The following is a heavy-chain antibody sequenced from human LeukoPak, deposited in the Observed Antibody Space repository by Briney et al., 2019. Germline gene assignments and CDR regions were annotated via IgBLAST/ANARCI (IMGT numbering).Heavy chain of an antibody. CDR3: ARDRVAVAGTPYYFDH. V-gene: IGHV3-21*01. J-gene: IGHJ4*02. CDR2: ISSSSGFI. D-gene: IGHD6-19*01. Sequence: GGSLRLSCAASGFTFSSYSMNWVRQAPGKGLEWVSSISSSSGFIYYADSVKGRFTISRDNAKNSLYLQMNSLRAEDTAVYFCARDRVAVAGTPYYFDHWGQGTLVTVSS. CDR1: GFTFSSYS.